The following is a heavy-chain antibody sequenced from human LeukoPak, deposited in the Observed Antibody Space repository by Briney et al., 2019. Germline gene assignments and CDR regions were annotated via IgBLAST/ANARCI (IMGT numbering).Heavy chain of an antibody. J-gene: IGHJ4*02. Sequence: PGGSLRLSCAASGFTFSSYSMNWVRQAPGKGLEWVSYISSSSSTIYYADSVKGRFTISRDNAKNSLYLQMNSLRAEDTAVYYCARLVEYSYGPFGYWGQGTLVTVSS. CDR1: GFTFSSYS. V-gene: IGHV3-48*04. CDR2: ISSSSSTI. CDR3: ARLVEYSYGPFGY. D-gene: IGHD5-18*01.